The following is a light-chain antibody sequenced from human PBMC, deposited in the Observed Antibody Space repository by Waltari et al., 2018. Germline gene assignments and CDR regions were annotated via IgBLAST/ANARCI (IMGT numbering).Light chain of an antibody. CDR3: QSYDSNVVV. V-gene: IGLV6-57*01. Sequence: FILTQPHSVSEAPENTVTFSCNRNGGSIASNYVQWYQQRPGSSPTTVIYENNLRPSGVPDRFSGSIDTSSNSASLTISGLKTEDEADYYCQSYDSNVVVFGGGTKVTVL. J-gene: IGLJ2*01. CDR1: GGSIASNY. CDR2: ENN.